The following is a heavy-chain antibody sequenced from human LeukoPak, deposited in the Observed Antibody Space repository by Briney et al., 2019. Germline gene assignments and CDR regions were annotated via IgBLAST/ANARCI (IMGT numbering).Heavy chain of an antibody. CDR1: GFSFSSYA. D-gene: IGHD2-15*01. CDR2: ISDSGGHT. J-gene: IGHJ4*02. V-gene: IGHV3-23*01. CDR3: AGGGYCSGASCYQSLGY. Sequence: GGSLRLSCAASGFSFSSYAMAWVRQAPGKGLEWVSAISDSGGHTYYAQSVRGRYTISRDNSKNTVYLQMNSLRVEDTALYYCAGGGYCSGASCYQSLGYWGQGTLVTVSS.